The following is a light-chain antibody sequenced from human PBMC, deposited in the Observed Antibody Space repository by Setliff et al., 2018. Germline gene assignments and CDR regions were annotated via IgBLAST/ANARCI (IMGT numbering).Light chain of an antibody. J-gene: IGLJ1*01. CDR2: GVS. V-gene: IGLV2-14*03. CDR1: SSDVGSYDL. Sequence: QSVLTQPASVSGSPGQSITISCSGTSSDVGSYDLVSWYQQHPGKAPKLIIYGVSDRPSGVSSRLSGSKSGNTAYLTISGLQTEDEAEYYCNAYASDTTYVFGSGTKVTVL. CDR3: NAYASDTTYV.